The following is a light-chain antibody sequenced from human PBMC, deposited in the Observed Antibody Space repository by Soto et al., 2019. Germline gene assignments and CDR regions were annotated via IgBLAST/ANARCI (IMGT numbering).Light chain of an antibody. CDR2: DVT. J-gene: IGLJ1*01. V-gene: IGLV2-14*01. CDR3: SSYTSSRTRV. Sequence: QSALTQPASVSGSPGQSITISCTGTSSDVGGYKYVSWYQQHPGKAHKLMIYDVTNRPSGVSNRFSGSKSGNTASLTISGLQAEDEADYYCSSYTSSRTRVFGTATKVTVL. CDR1: SSDVGGYKY.